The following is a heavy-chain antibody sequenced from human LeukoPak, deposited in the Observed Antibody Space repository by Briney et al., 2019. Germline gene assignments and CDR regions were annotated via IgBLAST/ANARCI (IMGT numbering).Heavy chain of an antibody. CDR1: GFTFSDYY. CDR3: ARAGYSYGQSD. J-gene: IGHJ4*02. V-gene: IGHV3-11*06. CDR2: ISSSSSYT. D-gene: IGHD5-18*01. Sequence: TGGSLRLSCAASGFTFSDYYMSWIRQAPGKGLEWASYISSSSSYTNYADSVKGRFTISRDNAKNSLYLQMNSLRAEDTAVYYCARAGYSYGQSDWGQGTLVTVSS.